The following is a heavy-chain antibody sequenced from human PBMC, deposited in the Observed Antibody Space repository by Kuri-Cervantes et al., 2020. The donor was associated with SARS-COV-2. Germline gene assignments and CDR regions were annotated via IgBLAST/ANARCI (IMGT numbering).Heavy chain of an antibody. J-gene: IGHJ4*02. Sequence: GGSLRLSCAASGFTFSGHWIHWVRQAPGRGLVWVSRINPDGSYTNNADSVKGRFTLSRDNAKNMLFLQMNSLRAEDTAVYYCVGDGDHRNFDYWGQGTLVTVSS. CDR1: GFTFSGHW. D-gene: IGHD7-27*01. CDR3: VGDGDHRNFDY. CDR2: INPDGSYT. V-gene: IGHV3-74*01.